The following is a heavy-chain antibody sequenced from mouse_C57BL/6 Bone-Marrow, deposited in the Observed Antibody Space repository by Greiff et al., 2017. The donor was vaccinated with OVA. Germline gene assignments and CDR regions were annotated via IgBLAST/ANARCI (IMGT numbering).Heavy chain of an antibody. V-gene: IGHV1-81*01. J-gene: IGHJ2*01. Sequence: QVQLQQSGAELARPGASVKLSCKASGYTFTSYGISWVKQRPGQGLEWIGEIYPRSGNTYSNEKFKGKATLTAAKSSSTAYLELRILTSEYSAVYFCTRTPDGSSKGYYFDYWGQGTTLTVSS. D-gene: IGHD1-1*01. CDR2: IYPRSGNT. CDR1: GYTFTSYG. CDR3: TRTPDGSSKGYYFDY.